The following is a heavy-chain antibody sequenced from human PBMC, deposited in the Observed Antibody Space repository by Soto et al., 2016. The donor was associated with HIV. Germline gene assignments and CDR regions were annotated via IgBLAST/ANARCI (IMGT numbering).Heavy chain of an antibody. J-gene: IGHJ4*02. CDR2: IIPIFGTA. D-gene: IGHD3-22*01. CDR1: GGTFSSYA. CDR3: AREALGRYYDSSGHFDY. Sequence: QVQLVQSGAEVKKPGSSVKVSCKASGGTFSSYAISWVRQAPGQGLEWMGGIIPIFGTANYPQKFRGRVTITADESTNTAYMEVSSLRSEDTAVYYCAREALGRYYDSSGHFDYWGQGTLVTVSS. V-gene: IGHV1-69*12.